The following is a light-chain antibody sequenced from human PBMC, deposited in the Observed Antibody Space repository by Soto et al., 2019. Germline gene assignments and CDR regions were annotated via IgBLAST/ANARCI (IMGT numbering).Light chain of an antibody. Sequence: EIVMTQSPATLSVSPGERATLSCRASQSVSSNLAWYQQKPGQAPRLLIYSASTRATGFPARFSGSGSGTKFTLTISSLQSEDFAVYYCQQYNKWWTFGQGTKVDIK. J-gene: IGKJ1*01. CDR3: QQYNKWWT. V-gene: IGKV3-15*01. CDR1: QSVSSN. CDR2: SAS.